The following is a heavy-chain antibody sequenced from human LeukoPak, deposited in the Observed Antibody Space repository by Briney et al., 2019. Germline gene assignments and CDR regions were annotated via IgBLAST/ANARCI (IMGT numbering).Heavy chain of an antibody. J-gene: IGHJ4*02. V-gene: IGHV3-7*04. Sequence: GGSLRLSCVASGFPFSTYWMTWVRQAPGKGLEWVANIKQDGSKKSYVDSVKGRFTISRDNAKNSLYLQMNSLRAEDTAIYYCTRVGYIDEGIDYWGQGTLVSVSS. CDR2: IKQDGSKK. CDR3: TRVGYIDEGIDY. D-gene: IGHD5-24*01. CDR1: GFPFSTYW.